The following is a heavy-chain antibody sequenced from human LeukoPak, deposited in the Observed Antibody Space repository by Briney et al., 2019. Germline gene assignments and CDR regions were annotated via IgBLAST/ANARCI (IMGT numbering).Heavy chain of an antibody. CDR3: AKDQKGIYDFWSGYYLIDY. J-gene: IGHJ4*02. Sequence: GGSLRLSCAASEFTFSTYGMHWVRRAPGKGLEWVAFIRYDGTSDYYADSVKGRFTISRDNSKNTLYLQMNSLRAEDTAVYYCAKDQKGIYDFWSGYYLIDYWGQGTLVTVSS. CDR2: IRYDGTSD. V-gene: IGHV3-30*02. D-gene: IGHD3-3*01. CDR1: EFTFSTYG.